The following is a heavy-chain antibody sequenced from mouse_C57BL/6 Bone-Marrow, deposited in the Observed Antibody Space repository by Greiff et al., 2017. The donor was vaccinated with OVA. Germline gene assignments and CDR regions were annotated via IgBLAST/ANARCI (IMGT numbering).Heavy chain of an antibody. Sequence: EVHLVESGAELVRPGASVKLSCTASGFNIKDDYMHWVKQRPEQGLEWIGWIDPENGDTEYASKFQGKATITADTSSNTAYLQLSSLTSEDTAVYYCTDSLLRYAMDYWGQGTSVTVSS. D-gene: IGHD1-2*01. V-gene: IGHV14-4*01. J-gene: IGHJ4*01. CDR1: GFNIKDDY. CDR2: IDPENGDT. CDR3: TDSLLRYAMDY.